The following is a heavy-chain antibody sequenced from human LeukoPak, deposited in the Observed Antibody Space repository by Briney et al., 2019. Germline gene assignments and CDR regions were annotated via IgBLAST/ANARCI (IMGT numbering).Heavy chain of an antibody. V-gene: IGHV5-10-1*01. CDR3: ASSGDHGAY. CDR1: GYRFTSYW. D-gene: IGHD4-17*01. Sequence: GESLKICFKGSGYRFTSYWIRWGRQMPGKGVGWMGRIDPSGSYTNYSPSFQGHVTISADKSISTAYLQWSSLKASDTAMYYCASSGDHGAYWGQGTLVTVSS. CDR2: IDPSGSYT. J-gene: IGHJ4*02.